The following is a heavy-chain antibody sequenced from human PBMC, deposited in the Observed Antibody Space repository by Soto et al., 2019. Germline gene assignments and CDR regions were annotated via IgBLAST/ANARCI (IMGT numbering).Heavy chain of an antibody. CDR3: ARSQFGAPNSYYFGTDF. V-gene: IGHV5-51*01. CDR1: GYSFTSYW. Sequence: GESLKISCKGSGYSFTSYWIGWVRQMPGKGLEWMGIIYPGDSDTRYSPSFQGQVTISADKSISTAYLQWSSLKASDTARYYCARSQFGAPNSYYFGTDFLVHGIPVTVS. J-gene: IGHJ6*02. D-gene: IGHD3-3*01. CDR2: IYPGDSDT.